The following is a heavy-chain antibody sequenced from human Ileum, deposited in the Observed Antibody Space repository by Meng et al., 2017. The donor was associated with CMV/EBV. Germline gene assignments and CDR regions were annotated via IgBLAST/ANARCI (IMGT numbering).Heavy chain of an antibody. Sequence: SGGSISSGGYYWSWIRQHPRKDLEWIGYIYYSGSNYYSPSLKSRVTISVDTSKNQFSLKLSSVTAADTAVYYCARVYQSGDFWSPFDYWGQGTLVTVSS. CDR3: ARVYQSGDFWSPFDY. CDR2: IYYSGSN. V-gene: IGHV4-31*02. CDR1: GGSISSGGYY. D-gene: IGHD3-3*01. J-gene: IGHJ4*02.